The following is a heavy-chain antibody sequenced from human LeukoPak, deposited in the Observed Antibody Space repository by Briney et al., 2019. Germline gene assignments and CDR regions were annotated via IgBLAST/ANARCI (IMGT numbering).Heavy chain of an antibody. D-gene: IGHD1-26*01. CDR1: GGSITNTNYY. Sequence: SETLSLTCTASGGSITNTNYYWAWVRHPPGKGLEWLGNIFYNGGPYFNPSLKSRVAISVDTSKKHFSLRLNAVTAADTGVYYCATYSGTYSAFDIWGLGTLVTVSS. CDR3: ATYSGTYSAFDI. V-gene: IGHV4-39*07. J-gene: IGHJ3*02. CDR2: IFYNGGP.